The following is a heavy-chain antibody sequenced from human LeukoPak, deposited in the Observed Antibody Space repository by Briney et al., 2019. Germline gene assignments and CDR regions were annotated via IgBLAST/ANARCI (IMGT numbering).Heavy chain of an antibody. V-gene: IGHV3-23*01. D-gene: IGHD2-21*02. CDR1: GFTVSSNY. CDR3: AKGVYCGGDCYAYLDY. CDR2: ISANGGST. Sequence: GGSLRLSCAASGFTVSSNYMSWVRQAPGKGLEWVSTISANGGSTTYADSVKGRFTISRDNSKNTLYLQMNSPRAEDTAVYYCAKGVYCGGDCYAYLDYRGQGTLVTVSS. J-gene: IGHJ4*02.